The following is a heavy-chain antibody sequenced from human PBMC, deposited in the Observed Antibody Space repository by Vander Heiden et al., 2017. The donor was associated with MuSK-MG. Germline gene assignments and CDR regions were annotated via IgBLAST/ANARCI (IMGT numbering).Heavy chain of an antibody. CDR2: IIPIFGTA. J-gene: IGHJ3*02. Sequence: QVQLVQSGAEVKKPGSSVKVSCKASGGTFSSYAISWVRQAPGQGLEWMGGIIPIFGTANYAQKFQGRVTITADKSTSTAYMELSSLRSEDTAVYYCARETYSSGYFIGENAFDIWGQGTMVTVSS. CDR3: ARETYSSGYFIGENAFDI. V-gene: IGHV1-69*06. CDR1: GGTFSSYA. D-gene: IGHD3-22*01.